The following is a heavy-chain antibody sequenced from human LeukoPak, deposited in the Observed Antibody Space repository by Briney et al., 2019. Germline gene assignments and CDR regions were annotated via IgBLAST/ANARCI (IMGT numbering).Heavy chain of an antibody. V-gene: IGHV1-18*01. D-gene: IGHD3-3*01. CDR2: ISPWNGHT. J-gene: IGHJ4*02. CDR1: GYTFTGYG. Sequence: ASVKVSCKASGYTFTGYGISWMRQAPGQGLEWMGWISPWNGHTDYAQKTQGRVTMTTDTSTSTAYMELRSLRSDDTAVYYCARVYGATDYDFWSEYYFDYWGQGTLVTVSS. CDR3: ARVYGATDYDFWSEYYFDY.